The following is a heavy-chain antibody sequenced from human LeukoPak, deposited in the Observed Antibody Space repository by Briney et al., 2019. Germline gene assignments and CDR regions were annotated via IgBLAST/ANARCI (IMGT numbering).Heavy chain of an antibody. Sequence: SETLSLTCTVSGGSIGSTSYYWGWIRQPPGQGLEWIGSIYYTGSTYYNPSLKSRVTISVDTSKNQFSLKVSSVTAADTAVYYCARSPRIGSILTGFLLYYFDYWGQGTLVTVSS. V-gene: IGHV4-39*01. D-gene: IGHD3-9*01. CDR3: ARSPRIGSILTGFLLYYFDY. CDR2: IYYTGST. CDR1: GGSIGSTSYY. J-gene: IGHJ4*02.